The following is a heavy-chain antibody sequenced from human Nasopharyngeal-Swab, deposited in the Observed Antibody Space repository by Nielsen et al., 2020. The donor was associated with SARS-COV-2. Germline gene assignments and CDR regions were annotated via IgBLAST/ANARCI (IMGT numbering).Heavy chain of an antibody. V-gene: IGHV1-18*01. D-gene: IGHD6-19*01. CDR1: GYTFTNYG. Sequence: PSVKVSCKASGYTFTNYGITWVRQAPGRGLEWLGWINAYNGDTNYAQKFQGRVTMTTDTSTNTAYMELRSLRSDDTAVYYCARNLIAVAGTSRFFDYWGQGTLVTVSS. CDR3: ARNLIAVAGTSRFFDY. CDR2: INAYNGDT. J-gene: IGHJ4*02.